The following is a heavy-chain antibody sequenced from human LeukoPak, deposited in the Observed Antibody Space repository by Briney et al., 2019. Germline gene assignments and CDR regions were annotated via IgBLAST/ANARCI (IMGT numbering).Heavy chain of an antibody. J-gene: IGHJ3*02. Sequence: SVKVSCKASGGTFSSYAISWVRQAPGQGLEWMGGIIPIFGTANYAQKFQGRVTITTDESTSTAYMELSSLRSEDTAMYYCARDTLGGSYQGNAFDIWGQGTMVTVSS. CDR3: ARDTLGGSYQGNAFDI. CDR2: IIPIFGTA. CDR1: GGTFSSYA. D-gene: IGHD1-26*01. V-gene: IGHV1-69*05.